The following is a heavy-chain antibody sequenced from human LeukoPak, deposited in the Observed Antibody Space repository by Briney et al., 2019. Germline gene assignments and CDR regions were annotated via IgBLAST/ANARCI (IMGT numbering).Heavy chain of an antibody. J-gene: IGHJ3*02. V-gene: IGHV4-34*01. CDR2: INHSGST. D-gene: IGHD3-3*01. CDR3: ARGAWIFGRAFDI. Sequence: SETLSLTRAVYGGSFSGYFWSWIRQPPGKGLEGIGEINHSGSTNYNPSLKSRVTISVDTSKNQFSLKMSSAPAADTAVYYCARGAWIFGRAFDIWGQGTMVTVSS. CDR1: GGSFSGYF.